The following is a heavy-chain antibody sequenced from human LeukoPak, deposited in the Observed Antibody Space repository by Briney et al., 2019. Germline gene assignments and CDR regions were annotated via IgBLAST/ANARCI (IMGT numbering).Heavy chain of an antibody. Sequence: GESLKISCKGSGYSFTSYWISWVRQMPGKGLEWMGRFDPSDSYTNYSPSFQGHVTISADKSISTAYLQWSSLKASDTAMYYCARHRSSGWYPPGYYYYGMDVWGQGTTVTVSS. CDR2: FDPSDSYT. CDR3: ARHRSSGWYPPGYYYYGMDV. CDR1: GYSFTSYW. D-gene: IGHD6-19*01. V-gene: IGHV5-10-1*01. J-gene: IGHJ6*02.